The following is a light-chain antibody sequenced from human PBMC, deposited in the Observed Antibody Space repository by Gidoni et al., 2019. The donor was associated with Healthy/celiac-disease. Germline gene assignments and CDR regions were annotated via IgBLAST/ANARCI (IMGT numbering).Light chain of an antibody. V-gene: IGKV3-11*01. J-gene: IGKJ4*01. CDR3: QQRSNWPPGLT. CDR1: QSVRSY. CDR2: DAS. Sequence: EMVLKQSTATLSLSPGERATLSCRASQSVRSYLAWYQQKPGQAPSLLIYDASNRATGIPARFSGSGSGTDFTFTISSLEPEDFAVYYCQQRSNWPPGLTFGGGTKVEIK.